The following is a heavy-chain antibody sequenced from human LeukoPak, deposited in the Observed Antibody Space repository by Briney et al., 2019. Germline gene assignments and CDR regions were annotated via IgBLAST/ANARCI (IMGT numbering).Heavy chain of an antibody. V-gene: IGHV1-69*02. Sequence: GASVKVSCKASGYTFTGYYMHWVRQAPGQGLEWMGRIIPILGIANYAQKFQGRVTITADKSTSTAYMELSSLRSEDTAVYYCTMGWELLRTPFQHWGQGTLVTVSS. D-gene: IGHD1-26*01. J-gene: IGHJ1*01. CDR3: TMGWELLRTPFQH. CDR2: IIPILGIA. CDR1: GYTFTGYY.